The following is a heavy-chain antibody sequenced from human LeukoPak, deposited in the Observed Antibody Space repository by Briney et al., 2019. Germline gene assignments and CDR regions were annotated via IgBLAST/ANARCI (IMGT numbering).Heavy chain of an antibody. V-gene: IGHV3-30*18. CDR3: AKVWVRYTPLGYFQH. CDR2: ISYDGSNK. Sequence: PGGSLRLPCAASGFTFSSYGMHWVRQAPGKGLEWVAVISYDGSNKYYADSVKGRFTISRDNSKNTLYLQMNSLRAEDTAVYYCAKVWVRYTPLGYFQHWGQGTLVTVSS. CDR1: GFTFSSYG. D-gene: IGHD5-18*01. J-gene: IGHJ1*01.